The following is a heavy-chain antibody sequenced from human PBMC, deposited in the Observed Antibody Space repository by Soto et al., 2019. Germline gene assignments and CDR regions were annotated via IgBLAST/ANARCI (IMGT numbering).Heavy chain of an antibody. V-gene: IGHV3-53*01. D-gene: IGHD3-10*01. CDR2: IYSGGST. CDR3: ARDRGVSPPNYYYYGMDV. Sequence: GGSLRLSCAASVFTVSSNYMSWVRQAPGKGLEWVSVIYSGGSTYYADSVKGRFTISRDNSKNTLYLQMNSLRAEDTAVYYCARDRGVSPPNYYYYGMDVWGQGTTVTVSS. J-gene: IGHJ6*02. CDR1: VFTVSSNY.